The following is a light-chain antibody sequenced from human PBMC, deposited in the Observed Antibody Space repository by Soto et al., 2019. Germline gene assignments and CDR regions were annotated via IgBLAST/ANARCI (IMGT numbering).Light chain of an antibody. V-gene: IGKV1-39*01. Sequence: DVKLTQSPSSLYASVGDTVTITCRASPSIGSYLNWYQHKPGSAPKLLVFAADTLKSGVPSRFSGSGFNREFTLTVNSLQPDDFATYYCQQNYNVPYTFGQGTRLE. CDR1: PSIGSY. CDR3: QQNYNVPYT. J-gene: IGKJ2*01. CDR2: AAD.